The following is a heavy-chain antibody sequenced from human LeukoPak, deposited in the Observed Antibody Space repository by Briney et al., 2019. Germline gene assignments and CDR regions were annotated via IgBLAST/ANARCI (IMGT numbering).Heavy chain of an antibody. D-gene: IGHD3-10*01. J-gene: IGHJ4*02. CDR1: GVIFSGYG. CDR3: AKDLGEFDY. V-gene: IGHV3-30*02. CDR2: IRYDGTNK. Sequence: GGSLRLSCAVSGVIFSGYGMHWVRQAPGKGLEWVAFIRYDGTNKYHTDSVKGRFTISRDNSKNTLYLRMNSLRAEDTAVYYCAKDLGEFDYWGQGTLVTVSS.